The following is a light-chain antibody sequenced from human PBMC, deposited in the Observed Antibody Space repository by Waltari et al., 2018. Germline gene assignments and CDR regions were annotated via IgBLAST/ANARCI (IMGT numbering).Light chain of an antibody. CDR2: DVS. V-gene: IGLV2-11*01. CDR3: CSYAGSYTFRV. Sequence: QSALTQPRSVSGSPGQSVTISCTGTSSDVGGYNYVSWYQQHPGKAPNLMIYDVSKRPSGVPDRFSGSKSGNTASLTISGLQAEDEADYYCCSYAGSYTFRVFGTGTKVTVL. J-gene: IGLJ1*01. CDR1: SSDVGGYNY.